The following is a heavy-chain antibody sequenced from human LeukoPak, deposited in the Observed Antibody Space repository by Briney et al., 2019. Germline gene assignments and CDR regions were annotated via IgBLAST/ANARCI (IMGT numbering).Heavy chain of an antibody. V-gene: IGHV3-53*01. Sequence: PGGSLRLSCAVSGFIVSGNYMSWVRQAPGKGLEWVSVIRSGGTTSYADSVKGRFTISRDNSKNTLYLQMNSLRAEDTAVYYCAREGSFDTSGYNDALDIWGQGTMVTVSA. CDR3: AREGSFDTSGYNDALDI. D-gene: IGHD3-22*01. CDR1: GFIVSGNY. J-gene: IGHJ3*02. CDR2: IRSGGTT.